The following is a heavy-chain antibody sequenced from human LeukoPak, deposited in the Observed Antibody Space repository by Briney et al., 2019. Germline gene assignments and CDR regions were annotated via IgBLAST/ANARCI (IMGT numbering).Heavy chain of an antibody. J-gene: IGHJ4*02. D-gene: IGHD5-24*01. Sequence: SVKVSCEASGGTFSSYAISWVRQAPGQGLEWMGRIIPIFGIANYAQKFQGRVTITADKSTSTAYMELSSLRSEDTAVYYCARGDGYGYYFDYWGQGTLVTVSS. CDR2: IIPIFGIA. CDR1: GGTFSSYA. CDR3: ARGDGYGYYFDY. V-gene: IGHV1-69*04.